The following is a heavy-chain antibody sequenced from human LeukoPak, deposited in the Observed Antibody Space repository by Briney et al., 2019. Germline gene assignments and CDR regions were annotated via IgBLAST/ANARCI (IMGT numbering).Heavy chain of an antibody. CDR3: ARDIAVTTAFAI. J-gene: IGHJ3*02. CDR1: GFTFSSYS. V-gene: IGHV3-21*01. CDR2: ISTSSSYM. D-gene: IGHD4-17*01. Sequence: GGSLRLSCAASGFTFSSYSMNWVRQAPGKGLVWVSSISTSSSYMYYADSVKGRFTISRDNAKNSLYLQMNSLRAEDTAVYYCARDIAVTTAFAIWGQGTMVTVSS.